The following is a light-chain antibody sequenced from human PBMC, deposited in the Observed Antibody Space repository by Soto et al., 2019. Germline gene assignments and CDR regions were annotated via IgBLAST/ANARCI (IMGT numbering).Light chain of an antibody. CDR1: QDIKNY. J-gene: IGKJ5*01. CDR2: DAS. Sequence: DIQMTQSPSSLSASVGDRVTITCQASQDIKNYLNWYQQKLGKAPKLLIYDASNLETGVPSRFSGSGYGTDFTFTISSLKPEDFATYFCQQYSNLITFGQGTRLEIK. CDR3: QQYSNLIT. V-gene: IGKV1-33*01.